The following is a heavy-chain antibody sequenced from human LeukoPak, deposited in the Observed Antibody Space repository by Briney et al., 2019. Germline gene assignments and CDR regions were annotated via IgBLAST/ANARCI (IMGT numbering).Heavy chain of an antibody. V-gene: IGHV3-7*04. CDR1: GFTFSSYC. J-gene: IGHJ4*02. CDR3: ARYYSLFDY. Sequence: GGSLILSCAASGFTFSSYCMTWVRQAAGKGLEWVANIKQDGSQKYYVDSVKGRFTISRDNAKNSLYLQMNSLRAEDTAVYDCARYYSLFDYWGQGTLVTVSS. D-gene: IGHD2/OR15-2a*01. CDR2: IKQDGSQK.